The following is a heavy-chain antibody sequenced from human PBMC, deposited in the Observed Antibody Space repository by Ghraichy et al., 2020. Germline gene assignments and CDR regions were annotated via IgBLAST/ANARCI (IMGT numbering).Heavy chain of an antibody. V-gene: IGHV3-7*01. CDR1: GFTFSSCW. J-gene: IGHJ4*02. CDR3: ARDAVTLFDS. D-gene: IGHD2-21*02. Sequence: GESLNISCAASGFTFSSCWMSWVRQAPGKGLEWVANIKQDGSDKYYVDSVKGRFTISRDNAKNSVYLQMNSLRVEDTAVYYCARDAVTLFDSWGQGTLVTVSS. CDR2: IKQDGSDK.